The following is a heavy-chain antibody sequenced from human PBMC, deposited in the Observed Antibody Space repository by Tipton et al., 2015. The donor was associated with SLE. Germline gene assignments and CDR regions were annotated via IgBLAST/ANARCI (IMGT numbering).Heavy chain of an antibody. V-gene: IGHV3-66*01. CDR3: ARDPGYYYDSSGSNYYYGMDV. J-gene: IGHJ6*02. CDR2: IYSGGST. D-gene: IGHD3-22*01. Sequence: QLVQSGGGLVQPGGSLRLSCAASGFTVSSNYMSWVRQAPGKGLEWVSVIYSGGSTYYADSVKGRFTISRDNSKNTLYLQMNSLRAEDTAVYYCARDPGYYYDSSGSNYYYGMDVWGQGTTVTVSS. CDR1: GFTVSSNY.